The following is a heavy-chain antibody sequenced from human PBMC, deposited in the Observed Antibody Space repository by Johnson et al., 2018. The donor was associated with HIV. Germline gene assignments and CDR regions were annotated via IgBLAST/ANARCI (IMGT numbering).Heavy chain of an antibody. CDR2: IKQDGSEK. CDR3: ASSCWERDAFDI. D-gene: IGHD3-16*01. CDR1: GFTFDDYA. J-gene: IGHJ3*02. Sequence: VQLVESGGGLVQPGRSLRLSCAASGFTFDDYAMHWVRQAPGKGLEWVANIKQDGSEKYYVDSMKGRFTISRENAKNTLYLQMNSLRVEDTAVYYCASSCWERDAFDIWGQGTMVTVSS. V-gene: IGHV3-7*01.